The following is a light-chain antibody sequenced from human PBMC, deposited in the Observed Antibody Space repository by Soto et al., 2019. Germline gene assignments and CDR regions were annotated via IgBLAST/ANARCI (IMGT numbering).Light chain of an antibody. Sequence: DIQMTQSPSTLSASVGDRVTITCRASQSISSWLAWYQQKPGKAPKLLIYDASSLESGVPSRFSGSGSGTEFTLTISSLQPDDCASYYCQQYNSYWITFGQGTRLEIK. CDR2: DAS. J-gene: IGKJ5*01. CDR3: QQYNSYWIT. V-gene: IGKV1-5*01. CDR1: QSISSW.